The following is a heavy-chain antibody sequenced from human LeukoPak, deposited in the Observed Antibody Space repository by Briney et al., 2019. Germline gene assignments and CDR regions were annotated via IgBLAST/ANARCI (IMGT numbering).Heavy chain of an antibody. Sequence: SETLSLTCSVSGGSISSYYWSWIRQPPGKGLEWIGYIYYSGSTNYNPSLKGRVTISVDTSKNQFSLKLSSVTAADTAVYYCAREWYGDYGRYFDYWGQGTLVTVSS. D-gene: IGHD4-17*01. V-gene: IGHV4-59*01. CDR2: IYYSGST. CDR3: AREWYGDYGRYFDY. CDR1: GGSISSYY. J-gene: IGHJ4*02.